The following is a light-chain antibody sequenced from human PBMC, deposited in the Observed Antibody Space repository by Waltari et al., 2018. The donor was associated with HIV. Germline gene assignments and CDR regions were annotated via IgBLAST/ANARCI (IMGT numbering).Light chain of an antibody. CDR3: QQAYTFPLT. CDR1: QDIFNR. Sequence: DIQITQSPSSVSASVGDTVTISCRASQDIFNRLAWYQQKPGEAPKLLIHSASTLFNGVPSRFSGNKSGPDFTFTISSLQPDDFATYYCQQAYTFPLTFGGGTKVEI. J-gene: IGKJ4*01. V-gene: IGKV1-12*01. CDR2: SAS.